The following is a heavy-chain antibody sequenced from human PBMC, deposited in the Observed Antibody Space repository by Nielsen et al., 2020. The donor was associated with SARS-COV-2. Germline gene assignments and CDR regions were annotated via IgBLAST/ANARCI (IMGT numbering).Heavy chain of an antibody. J-gene: IGHJ6*03. CDR1: GGSMSGSTYY. Sequence: SETLSLTCTVSGGSMSGSTYYWGWIRQPPGKGLEWIGSIYYGGRTYYNPSLKSQVTISADTSKNQFSLKLRSVTAAETAGEDCAIPAARGYYYYYMDVWGKGTTVTVSS. V-gene: IGHV4-39*01. D-gene: IGHD3-3*01. CDR2: IYYGGRT. CDR3: AIPAARGYYYYYMDV.